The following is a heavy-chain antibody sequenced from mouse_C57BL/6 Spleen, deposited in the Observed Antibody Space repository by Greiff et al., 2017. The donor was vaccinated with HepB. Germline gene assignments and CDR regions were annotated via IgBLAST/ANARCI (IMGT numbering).Heavy chain of an antibody. V-gene: IGHV5-17*01. Sequence: EVKLMESGGGLVKPGGSLKLSCAASGFTFSDYGMHWVRQAPEKGLEWVAYISSGSSTIYYADTVKGRFTISRDNAKNTMFLQMTSLRSEGTAMYYCARDEYYGSTYPVAYWGQGTLVTVSA. D-gene: IGHD1-1*01. CDR2: ISSGSSTI. CDR1: GFTFSDYG. CDR3: ARDEYYGSTYPVAY. J-gene: IGHJ3*01.